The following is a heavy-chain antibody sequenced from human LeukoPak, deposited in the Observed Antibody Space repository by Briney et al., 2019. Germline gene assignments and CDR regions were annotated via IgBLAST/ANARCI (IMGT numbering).Heavy chain of an antibody. CDR2: ISSSSSTI. CDR1: GFTFSSYS. D-gene: IGHD3-10*01. V-gene: IGHV3-48*02. Sequence: GGSLRLSCTVSGFTFSSYSMNWVRQAPGKGLEWASYISSSSSTIYYADSVKGRFTISRDNAKNSLYLQMNSLRDEDTAVYYCSRKSSGRGDYWGQGTLVTVSS. CDR3: SRKSSGRGDY. J-gene: IGHJ4*02.